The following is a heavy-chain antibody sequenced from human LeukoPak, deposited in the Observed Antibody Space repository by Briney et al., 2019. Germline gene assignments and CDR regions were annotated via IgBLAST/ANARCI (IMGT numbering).Heavy chain of an antibody. CDR2: IYYSGST. Sequence: PSETLSLTCTVSGGSISSYYWSWIRQPPGKGLEWIGYIYYSGSTNYNPSLKSRVTMSVDTSKNQFSLRLSSVTAADTAVYYCARTRRGSVSYWGQGTLVTVSS. D-gene: IGHD3-16*01. CDR1: GGSISSYY. CDR3: ARTRRGSVSY. V-gene: IGHV4-59*01. J-gene: IGHJ4*02.